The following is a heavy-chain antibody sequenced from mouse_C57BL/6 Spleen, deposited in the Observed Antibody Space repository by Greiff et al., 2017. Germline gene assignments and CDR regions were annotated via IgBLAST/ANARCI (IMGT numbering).Heavy chain of an antibody. V-gene: IGHV1-81*01. Sequence: QVQLQQSGAELARPGASVKLSCKASGYTFTSYGISWVKQRTGQGLEWIGEIYPRSGNTYYNEKFKGKATLTADKSSSTAYMELRSLTSQDSAVYFVARRRHYDYDGKEFDYWGQGTTLTVSS. CDR2: IYPRSGNT. CDR1: GYTFTSYG. J-gene: IGHJ2*01. D-gene: IGHD2-4*01. CDR3: ARRRHYDYDGKEFDY.